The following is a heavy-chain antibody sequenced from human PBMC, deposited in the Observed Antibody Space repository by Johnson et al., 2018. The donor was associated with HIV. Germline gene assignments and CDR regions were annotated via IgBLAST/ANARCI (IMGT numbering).Heavy chain of an antibody. V-gene: IGHV3-NL1*01. CDR3: ARGAQWELLIDAFDI. Sequence: QVQLVESGGGVVQPGRSLRLSCAASGFTFSSYAMHWVRQAPGKGLEWVSVIYSGGSTYYADSVKGRFTISRDNSKNTLYLQMNSLRAEDTAVYYCARGAQWELLIDAFDIWGQGTMVTVSS. CDR2: IYSGGST. D-gene: IGHD1-26*01. CDR1: GFTFSSYA. J-gene: IGHJ3*02.